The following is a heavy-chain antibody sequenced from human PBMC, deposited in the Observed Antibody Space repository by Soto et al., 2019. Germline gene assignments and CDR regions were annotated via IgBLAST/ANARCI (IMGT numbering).Heavy chain of an antibody. CDR3: AKSWDLEWLLLNYYGMDV. Sequence: GGSLRLSCAASGFTFSSYAMSWVRQAPGKGLEWVSAISGSGGSTYYADSVKGRFTISRDNSKNTLYLQMNSLRAEDTAVYYCAKSWDLEWLLLNYYGMDVWGQGTTVTVSS. CDR1: GFTFSSYA. D-gene: IGHD3-3*01. CDR2: ISGSGGST. J-gene: IGHJ6*02. V-gene: IGHV3-23*01.